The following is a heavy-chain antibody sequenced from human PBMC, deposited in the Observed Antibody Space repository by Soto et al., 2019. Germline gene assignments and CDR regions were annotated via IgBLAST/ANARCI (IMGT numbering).Heavy chain of an antibody. J-gene: IGHJ3*02. D-gene: IGHD3-9*01. CDR3: ARKPMTGSQSGAFDI. CDR2: IKSDSSSL. CDR1: GFTFSTYL. V-gene: IGHV3-21*06. Sequence: VQLVESGGGLVEPGGSLRLSCAASGFTFSTYLMNWVRQAPGKGLEWVSSIKSDSSSLYYADSVKGRFTISRDNAKNSLHLQMNSLGVEDTAMYFCARKPMTGSQSGAFDIWGQGTMVTVSS.